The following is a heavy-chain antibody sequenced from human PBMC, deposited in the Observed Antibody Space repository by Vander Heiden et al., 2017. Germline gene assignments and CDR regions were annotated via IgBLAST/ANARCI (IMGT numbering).Heavy chain of an antibody. V-gene: IGHV3-7*01. CDR1: GFAFSENW. Sequence: EVHLVESGGGLVQPGGSLRPSCVGSGFAFSENWMTWVRQAPGKGLEWVATIKPDGIDKFYVDSVRGRFTISRDNARNSLYLQMNSLRVEDTALYYCARDVGADWGQGTLVTVSS. J-gene: IGHJ4*02. CDR2: IKPDGIDK. CDR3: ARDVGAD. D-gene: IGHD1-26*01.